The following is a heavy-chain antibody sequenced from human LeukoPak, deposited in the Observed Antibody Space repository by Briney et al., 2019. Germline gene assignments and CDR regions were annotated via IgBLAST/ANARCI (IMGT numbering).Heavy chain of an antibody. J-gene: IGHJ6*02. V-gene: IGHV3-48*02. D-gene: IGHD3-22*01. Sequence: GGSLRLSCAASGFAFSSYNMNWVRQAPGKGLEWISYIGSSGSPTHYADSVRGRFTISRDNAKNSLYLQMNSLRDDDTALYYCARRPYSDTSGRLSDVWGQGTTVTVSS. CDR1: GFAFSSYN. CDR3: ARRPYSDTSGRLSDV. CDR2: IGSSGSPT.